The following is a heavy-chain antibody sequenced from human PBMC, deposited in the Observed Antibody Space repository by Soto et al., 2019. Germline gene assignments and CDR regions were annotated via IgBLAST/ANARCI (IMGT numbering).Heavy chain of an antibody. CDR3: ARDPGFGELSWDYYYYYMDV. CDR2: IKQDGSEK. J-gene: IGHJ6*03. Sequence: HPGGSLRLSCAASGFTFSSYWMSWVRQAPGKGLEWVANIKQDGSEKYYVDSVKGRFTISRDNAKNSLYLQMNSLRAEDTAVYYCARDPGFGELSWDYYYYYMDVWGKGTTVTVSS. D-gene: IGHD3-10*01. CDR1: GFTFSSYW. V-gene: IGHV3-7*01.